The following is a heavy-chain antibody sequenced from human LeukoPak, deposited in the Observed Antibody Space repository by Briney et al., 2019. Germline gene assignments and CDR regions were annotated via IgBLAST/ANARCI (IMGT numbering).Heavy chain of an antibody. Sequence: SETLSVTCTVSGDSISKYYWSWVRQPAGKGLEWIGRIYTSGTINYSPSLKSRVAISVDKSKNQFSLKLTSVTAADTAVYYCARIDGDYVWWFDPWGQGTLVTVSP. CDR3: ARIDGDYVWWFDP. CDR1: GDSISKYY. V-gene: IGHV4-4*07. J-gene: IGHJ5*02. CDR2: IYTSGTI. D-gene: IGHD3-16*01.